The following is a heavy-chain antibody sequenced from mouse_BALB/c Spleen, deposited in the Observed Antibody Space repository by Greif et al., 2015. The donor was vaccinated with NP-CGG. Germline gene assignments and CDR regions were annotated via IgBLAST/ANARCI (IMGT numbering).Heavy chain of an antibody. CDR3: ARGTYGNPACFAY. CDR2: ISDGGSYT. Sequence: EVKLVESGGGLVKPGGSLKLSCAASGFTFSDYYMYWVRQTPEKRLEWVATISDGGSYTYYPDSVKGRFTISRDNAKNNRYLQMSSLKSEDTAMYYCARGTYGNPACFAYWGQGTLFTVSA. J-gene: IGHJ3*01. D-gene: IGHD2-1*01. CDR1: GFTFSDYY. V-gene: IGHV5-4*02.